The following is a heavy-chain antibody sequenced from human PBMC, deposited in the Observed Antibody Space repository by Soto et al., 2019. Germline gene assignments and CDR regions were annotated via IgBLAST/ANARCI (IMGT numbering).Heavy chain of an antibody. CDR2: MNPNSGNT. V-gene: IGHV1-8*01. CDR1: GYTFTSYD. Sequence: ASVKVSCKASGYTFTSYDINWVRQATGQGLEWMGWMNPNSGNTGYAQKFQGRVTMTRDTSTSTAYMELSSLRSEDTAVFYCAREMVRGVGSDYWGQGTLVTVSS. D-gene: IGHD3-10*01. J-gene: IGHJ4*02. CDR3: AREMVRGVGSDY.